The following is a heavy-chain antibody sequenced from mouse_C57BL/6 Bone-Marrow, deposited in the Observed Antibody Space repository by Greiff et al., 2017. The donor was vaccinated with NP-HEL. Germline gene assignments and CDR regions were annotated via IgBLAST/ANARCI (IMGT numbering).Heavy chain of an antibody. D-gene: IGHD2-3*01. CDR2: IHPNSGST. CDR1: GYTFTSYW. Sequence: VQLQQPGAELVKPGASVKLSCKASGYTFTSYWMHWVRQRPGQGLEWIGMIHPNSGSTNYNEKFKSKATLTVDKSSSTAYMQLSSLTSEDSAVYYCARNGERPRWLLAYWGQGTLVTVSA. J-gene: IGHJ3*01. V-gene: IGHV1-64*01. CDR3: ARNGERPRWLLAY.